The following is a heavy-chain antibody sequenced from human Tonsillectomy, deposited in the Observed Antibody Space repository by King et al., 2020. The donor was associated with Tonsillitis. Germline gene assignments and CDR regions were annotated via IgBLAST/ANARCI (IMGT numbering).Heavy chain of an antibody. J-gene: IGHJ2*01. CDR2: ISYDGSNK. Sequence: VQLVESGGGVVQPGRSLRLSCAASGFTFSSYGMHWVRQAPGKGLKWVAVISYDGSNKYYADSVKGRFTISRDNSKNTLYLKMNSLRTDDTAVYYCAKCPTKFYVSNGYWFGNWYFDLWGRGTLVTVSS. CDR1: GFTFSSYG. D-gene: IGHD3-22*01. CDR3: AKCPTKFYVSNGYWFGNWYFDL. V-gene: IGHV3-30*18.